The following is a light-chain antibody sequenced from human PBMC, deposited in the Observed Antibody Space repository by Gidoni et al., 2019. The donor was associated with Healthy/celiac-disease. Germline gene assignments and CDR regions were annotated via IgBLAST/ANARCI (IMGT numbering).Light chain of an antibody. V-gene: IGKV1-5*03. J-gene: IGKJ4*01. Sequence: IQMTQSPSTLSASVGDRVTTTSRASQSISSWLACYQQNPGKAPKLLIYKASSLESGGPSRFSGSGSGTEFTLTISSLQPDDFATYYCQQYNSYSRFTFGPGTKVEIK. CDR1: QSISSW. CDR3: QQYNSYSRFT. CDR2: KAS.